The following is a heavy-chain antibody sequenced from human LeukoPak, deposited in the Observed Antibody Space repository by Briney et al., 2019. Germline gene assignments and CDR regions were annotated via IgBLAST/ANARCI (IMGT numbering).Heavy chain of an antibody. D-gene: IGHD1-26*01. J-gene: IGHJ3*02. CDR2: IYSGGST. CDR1: GFTVSNNF. Sequence: QPGGSLRLSCAASGFTVSNNFMSWVRQAPGKGLEWVSVIYSGGSTNYADSVKGRFTISRDISKNMLYLQMNSLRAEDTAVYYCVKESSGSYYIGAFDIWGQGTMVTVSS. V-gene: IGHV3-66*01. CDR3: VKESSGSYYIGAFDI.